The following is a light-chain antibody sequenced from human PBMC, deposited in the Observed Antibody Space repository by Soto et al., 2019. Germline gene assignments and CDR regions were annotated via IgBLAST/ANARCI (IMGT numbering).Light chain of an antibody. V-gene: IGKV3-15*01. CDR2: GAF. J-gene: IGKJ4*02. CDR3: TQYNNWPPLT. CDR1: QSVGSK. Sequence: EVVMTQSPATLSVSPGERATLSCRASQSVGSKFAWYQQKPGQAPRLLIFGAFTRATGIPARFRGSRSETACTLFSSSLQSEDCAVYCCTQYNNWPPLTGGGGTKVEI.